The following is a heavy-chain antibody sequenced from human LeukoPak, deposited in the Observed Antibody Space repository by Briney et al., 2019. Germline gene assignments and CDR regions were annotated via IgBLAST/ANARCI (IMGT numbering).Heavy chain of an antibody. CDR1: GFTFSNFA. V-gene: IGHV3-23*01. D-gene: IGHD3-10*02. Sequence: GGSLRLSCVASGFTFSNFAISWVRQAPGKGLEWVSAISGSGLSTYYADSVKGRFTISRDNSKNTVYLQMNSLRAEDTAVYYCARAYVRGVSWGQGTLVTVSS. J-gene: IGHJ4*02. CDR2: ISGSGLST. CDR3: ARAYVRGVS.